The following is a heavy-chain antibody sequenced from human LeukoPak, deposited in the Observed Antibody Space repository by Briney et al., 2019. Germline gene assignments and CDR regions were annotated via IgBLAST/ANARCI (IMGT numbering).Heavy chain of an antibody. Sequence: GGSLRLSCAASGFTVSSNYMSWVCQAPGKGLEWVSSIYSGGSTYYTDSVKGRFTISRDNSKNTLYLQMNSLRAEDTAVYYCARDLAGYNSFDYWGQGTLVTVSS. CDR1: GFTVSSNY. D-gene: IGHD5-24*01. CDR3: ARDLAGYNSFDY. CDR2: IYSGGST. J-gene: IGHJ4*02. V-gene: IGHV3-66*01.